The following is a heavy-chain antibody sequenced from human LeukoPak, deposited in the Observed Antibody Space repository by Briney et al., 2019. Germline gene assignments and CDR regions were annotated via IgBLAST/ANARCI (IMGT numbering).Heavy chain of an antibody. D-gene: IGHD5-24*01. V-gene: IGHV3-23*01. CDR1: GFTFSSYA. CDR2: ISGSGGST. CDR3: AKDLGLAWDGYNPQRL. Sequence: PGGSLRLSCAASGFTFSSYAMSWVRQAPGKGLEWVSAISGSGGSTYYADSVKGRFTISRDNSKNTLYLQMNSLRAEDTAVYYCAKDLGLAWDGYNPQRLWGQGTLVTVSS. J-gene: IGHJ4*02.